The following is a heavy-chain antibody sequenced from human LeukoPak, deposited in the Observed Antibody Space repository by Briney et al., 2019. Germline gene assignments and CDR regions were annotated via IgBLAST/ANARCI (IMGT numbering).Heavy chain of an antibody. CDR3: ATDCSSTSCPTRD. CDR2: INPSGGST. J-gene: IGHJ4*02. D-gene: IGHD2-2*01. V-gene: IGHV1-46*01. Sequence: GASVKVSCKASGYTFTSYYMHWVRQAPGQGLEWMGIINPSGGSTSHAQKFQGRVTMTRDTSTSTVYMELSSLRSEDTAVYYCATDCSSTSCPTRDWGQGTLVTVSS. CDR1: GYTFTSYY.